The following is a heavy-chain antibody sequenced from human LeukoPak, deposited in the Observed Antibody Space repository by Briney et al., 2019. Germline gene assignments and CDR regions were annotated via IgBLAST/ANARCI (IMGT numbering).Heavy chain of an antibody. J-gene: IGHJ4*02. CDR3: ARQPRGYSYGYHFDY. CDR2: ISYSGST. V-gene: IGHV4-59*08. D-gene: IGHD5-18*01. Sequence: PSETLSLTCTVSGGSISSYYWSWIRQPPGKGLEWIGYISYSGSTNSNPSLKSRVTISVDTSKNQFSLKLSSVTAADTAVYYCARQPRGYSYGYHFDYWDQGTLVTVSS. CDR1: GGSISSYY.